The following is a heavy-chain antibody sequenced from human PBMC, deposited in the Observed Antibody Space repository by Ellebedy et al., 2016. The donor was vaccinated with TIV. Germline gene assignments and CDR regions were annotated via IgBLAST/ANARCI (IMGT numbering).Heavy chain of an antibody. CDR1: GFTFDDYA. V-gene: IGHV3-9*01. D-gene: IGHD2-2*01. Sequence: GGSLRLSXAASGFTFDDYAMHWVRQAPGKGLEWVSGISWNSGSIGYADSVKGRFTISRDNAKNSLYLQMNSLRAEDTALYYCAKAERRYCSSTSCSYFDYWGQGTLVTVSS. CDR2: ISWNSGSI. J-gene: IGHJ4*02. CDR3: AKAERRYCSSTSCSYFDY.